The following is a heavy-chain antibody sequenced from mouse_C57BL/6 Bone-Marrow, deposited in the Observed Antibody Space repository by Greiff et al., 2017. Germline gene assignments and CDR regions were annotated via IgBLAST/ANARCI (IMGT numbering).Heavy chain of an antibody. CDR2: ISPRSGNT. Sequence: QVQLQQSGAELARPGASVKLSCKASGYTFTSYGISWVKQRTGQGLEWIGEISPRSGNTYYNEKFKGKATLTADKSSSTAYMELRSLTYEDSAVYFCAREGSYWYFDVWGTGTTVTVTS. J-gene: IGHJ1*03. CDR3: AREGSYWYFDV. CDR1: GYTFTSYG. V-gene: IGHV1-81*01.